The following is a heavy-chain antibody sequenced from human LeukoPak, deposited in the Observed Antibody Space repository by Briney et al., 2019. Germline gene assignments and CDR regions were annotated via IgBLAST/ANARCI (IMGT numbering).Heavy chain of an antibody. CDR3: TLIQGWGSGSYYRDF. D-gene: IGHD3-10*01. J-gene: IGHJ4*02. Sequence: GGSLRLSCAASGFSISNDWMSWVRQAPGKGLEWVARVKSRSAGETTDYAAPVKGRFTILRDDSKNTLYLQMNSLKTEDTAVYYCTLIQGWGSGSYYRDFWGQGTLVTVSS. CDR1: GFSISNDW. CDR2: VKSRSAGETT. V-gene: IGHV3-15*01.